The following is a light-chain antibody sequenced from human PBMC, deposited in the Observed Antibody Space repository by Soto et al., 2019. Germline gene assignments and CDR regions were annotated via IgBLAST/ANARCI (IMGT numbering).Light chain of an antibody. CDR1: SGDVVGYNY. J-gene: IGLJ1*01. Sequence: QSVLTQPASVSGSPGQSITISCTGTSGDVVGYNYVSWYQQHPGKAPKFMIYDVSNRPSGVSNRFSGSKSGNTASLTISGLQAEDEADYYCCSYTTSNTRQIVFGTGTKVTVL. CDR3: CSYTTSNTRQIV. V-gene: IGLV2-14*01. CDR2: DVS.